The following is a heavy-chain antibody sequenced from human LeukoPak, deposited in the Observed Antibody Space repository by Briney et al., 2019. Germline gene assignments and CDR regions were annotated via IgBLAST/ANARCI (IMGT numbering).Heavy chain of an antibody. CDR1: GFTFSSYA. D-gene: IGHD3-10*01. V-gene: IGHV3-30*01. Sequence: GGSLRLSRAASGFTFSSYAMHWVRQAPGKGLEWVAAISYDGSNKYYADSVKGRFTISRDNSKNTLYLQMNSLRAEDTAVYYCAREPGTGSYFDYWGQGTLVTVSS. CDR3: AREPGTGSYFDY. J-gene: IGHJ4*02. CDR2: ISYDGSNK.